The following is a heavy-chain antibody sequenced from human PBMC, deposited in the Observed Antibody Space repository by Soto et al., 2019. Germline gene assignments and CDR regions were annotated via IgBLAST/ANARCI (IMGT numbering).Heavy chain of an antibody. CDR2: VYHTGST. D-gene: IGHD2-15*01. V-gene: IGHV4-59*01. Sequence: SETLSLTCTVSGDSITNSYWTWIRQPPGKELEWIGSVYHTGSTHYNPSLKGRVTISIDTSKTHFSLKLSSVNPADTAVYYCARGGGPYCGGGSCHRSRALDIWGQGTMVTVSS. J-gene: IGHJ3*02. CDR1: GDSITNSY. CDR3: ARGGGPYCGGGSCHRSRALDI.